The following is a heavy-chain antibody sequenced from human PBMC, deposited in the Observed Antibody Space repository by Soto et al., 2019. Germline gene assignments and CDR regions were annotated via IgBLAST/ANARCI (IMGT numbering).Heavy chain of an antibody. V-gene: IGHV4-39*01. CDR1: GYSVSSSDYY. CDR3: APLSVSLSGPYGIHV. J-gene: IGHJ6*02. CDR2: MLYSGLT. D-gene: IGHD2-15*01. Sequence: KNSETLSLTCSVSGYSVSSSDYYWAWIRQPPGKGLEWIGSMLYSGLTYYNPSLKSRVTLSVDTSKNQFSVRLNSVTASDTAVYYCAPLSVSLSGPYGIHVWGQGTTVTVSS.